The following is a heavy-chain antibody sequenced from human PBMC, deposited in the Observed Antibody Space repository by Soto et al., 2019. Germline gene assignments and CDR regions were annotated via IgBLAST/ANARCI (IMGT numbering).Heavy chain of an antibody. J-gene: IGHJ5*02. D-gene: IGHD6-13*01. V-gene: IGHV4-61*01. CDR2: IYYSGST. Sequence: QVQLQESGPGLVKPSETLSLTCTVSGGSVSSGSYYWSWIRQPPGKGLEWIGYIYYSGSTNYNPSLKSRVTISVDTSKNQFSLKLSSVTAADTAVYYCARDPYSPKPNWFDPWGQGTLVTVSS. CDR1: GGSVSSGSYY. CDR3: ARDPYSPKPNWFDP.